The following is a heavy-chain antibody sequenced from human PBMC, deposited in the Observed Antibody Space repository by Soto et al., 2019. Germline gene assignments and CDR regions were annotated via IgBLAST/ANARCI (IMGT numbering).Heavy chain of an antibody. CDR3: ARGMAVAANWFYT. J-gene: IGHJ5*02. V-gene: IGHV3-7*02. Sequence: GGSLRLSCVVSGFTFTNYWMNWVRQAPGKGPEWVANIKQDGSEKYYVDSVKGRFTISRDNAQNSLYLQMYSLGAEDTAMYYCARGMAVAANWFYTWGQGTLVTVSS. D-gene: IGHD6-19*01. CDR2: IKQDGSEK. CDR1: GFTFTNYW.